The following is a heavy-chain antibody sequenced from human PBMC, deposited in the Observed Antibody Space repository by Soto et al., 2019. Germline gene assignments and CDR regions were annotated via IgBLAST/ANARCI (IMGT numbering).Heavy chain of an antibody. Sequence: QVQLVESGGGVVQPGRSLRLSCAASGFTFNSYGMHWVRQAPGKGLEWVAVISYDGSNKYYADSVKGRITISRDNPKKTLYLQMNSLRTEDTAVYYCAKEGEMYYYDSSGYFLGDWGQGTLVTVSS. CDR1: GFTFNSYG. CDR2: ISYDGSNK. V-gene: IGHV3-30*18. CDR3: AKEGEMYYYDSSGYFLGD. J-gene: IGHJ4*02. D-gene: IGHD3-22*01.